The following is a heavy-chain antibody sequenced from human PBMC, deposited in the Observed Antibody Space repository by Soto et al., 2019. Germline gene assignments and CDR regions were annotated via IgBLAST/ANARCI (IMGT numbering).Heavy chain of an antibody. CDR3: ASVSWDDVSGHYYMDV. J-gene: IGHJ6*03. Sequence: PSQTLSLTCDISGESFSSNSAGWNWIRQTPSRGLEWLGRTYYKSKWYYTYAASVKSRITVSPDTSKNQFSLQLTSVAPEDTAVYYCASVSWDDVSGHYYMDVWDKGTTVTVSS. CDR2: TYYKSKWYY. V-gene: IGHV6-1*01. D-gene: IGHD1-1*01. CDR1: GESFSSNSAG.